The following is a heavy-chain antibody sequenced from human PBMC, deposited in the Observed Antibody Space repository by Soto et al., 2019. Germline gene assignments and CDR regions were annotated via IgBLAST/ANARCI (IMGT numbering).Heavy chain of an antibody. Sequence: SETLSLTCTVSGGSISSSSYYWGWIRQPPGKGLEWIGSIYYSGSTYYNPSLKSRVTISVDTSKNQFSLKLSSVTAADTAVYYCARRHYSKATYSYYYYMDVWRKGPPVTVSS. D-gene: IGHD4-4*01. CDR1: GGSISSSSYY. V-gene: IGHV4-39*01. CDR3: ARRHYSKATYSYYYYMDV. J-gene: IGHJ6*03. CDR2: IYYSGST.